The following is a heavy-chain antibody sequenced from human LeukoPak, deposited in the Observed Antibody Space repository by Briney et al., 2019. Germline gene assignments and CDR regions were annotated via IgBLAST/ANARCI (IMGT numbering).Heavy chain of an antibody. Sequence: GRSLRLSCAASGFTFSNYGMHWVRQAPGKGLEWVAVIWDDGSNEYYADSVKGRFTIFRDNRRNTLYLQMNSLRAEDTAVYYCASVNRDNYGSLFDYWGQGTLVSVSS. J-gene: IGHJ4*02. CDR3: ASVNRDNYGSLFDY. V-gene: IGHV3-33*01. D-gene: IGHD3-10*01. CDR1: GFTFSNYG. CDR2: IWDDGSNE.